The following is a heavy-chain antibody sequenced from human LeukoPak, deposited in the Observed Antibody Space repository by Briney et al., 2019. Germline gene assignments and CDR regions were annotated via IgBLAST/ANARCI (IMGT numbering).Heavy chain of an antibody. CDR3: VRGASGGHYVTDY. Sequence: GGSLRLSCAASGFTYGNYLMHWVRQAPGKGLVWVSRISPDGRSTNYADFVKGRFTVSRDNAMNTVYLQMNSLRTEDTAVYYCVRGASGGHYVTDYWGQGTLVTVSS. D-gene: IGHD1-26*01. CDR2: ISPDGRST. CDR1: GFTYGNYL. J-gene: IGHJ4*02. V-gene: IGHV3-74*01.